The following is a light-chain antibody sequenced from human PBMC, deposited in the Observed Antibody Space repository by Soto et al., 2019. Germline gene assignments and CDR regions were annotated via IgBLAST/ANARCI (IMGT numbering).Light chain of an antibody. CDR2: GAS. CDR1: QSVSSSY. CDR3: QQYGSSPRVT. V-gene: IGKV3-20*01. J-gene: IGKJ4*01. Sequence: EIVLTQSPGTLSLSPGERGTLSCRASQSVSSSYLAWYQQKPGQAPRLLIYGASSRATGIPDRFSGSGSGTDFPLTISRLEPEDFAVYYCQQYGSSPRVTFGGGTKVEIK.